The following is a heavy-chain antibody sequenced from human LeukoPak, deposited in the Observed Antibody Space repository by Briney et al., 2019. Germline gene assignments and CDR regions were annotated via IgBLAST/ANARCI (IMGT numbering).Heavy chain of an antibody. CDR2: INQDGGEK. Sequence: GGSLRLSCAASGFDLRIFLMSWVRQAPGKGLEWVANINQDGGEKYYVDSVKGRFAISRDNAENSLYLQMNSLKAEDTAVYYCGRFTRSGDSVYWGQGTLVTVSS. J-gene: IGHJ4*02. V-gene: IGHV3-7*04. D-gene: IGHD7-27*01. CDR1: GFDLRIFL. CDR3: GRFTRSGDSVY.